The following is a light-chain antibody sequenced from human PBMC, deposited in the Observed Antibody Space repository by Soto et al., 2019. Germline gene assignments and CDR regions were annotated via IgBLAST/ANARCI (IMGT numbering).Light chain of an antibody. Sequence: QSVLTQPASVSGSPGQSITISGTGTTSDFGFYNYVSWYHHHPGKAPKVLIYEVTNRHSGVSNRFSGSKSGNTHSLAISGLQAEDEADYYCSSYTSSTDYVFGTGTKVTVL. J-gene: IGLJ1*01. CDR1: TSDFGFYNY. CDR2: EVT. V-gene: IGLV2-14*01. CDR3: SSYTSSTDYV.